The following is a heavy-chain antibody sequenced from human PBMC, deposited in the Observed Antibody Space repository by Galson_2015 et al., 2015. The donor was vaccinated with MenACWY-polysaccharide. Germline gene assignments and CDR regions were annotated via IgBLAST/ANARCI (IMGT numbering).Heavy chain of an antibody. Sequence: SLRLSCAASGFTFSNFWMSWVRQAPGKELEWVASIKQDGSEKYLVDSVKGRFTISRDNAENSLFLQMNSLRAEDTAVYCCARERWVRGVFLDQWGQGTLVTVSS. CDR1: GFTFSNFW. J-gene: IGHJ4*02. CDR2: IKQDGSEK. D-gene: IGHD3-10*01. CDR3: ARERWVRGVFLDQ. V-gene: IGHV3-7*01.